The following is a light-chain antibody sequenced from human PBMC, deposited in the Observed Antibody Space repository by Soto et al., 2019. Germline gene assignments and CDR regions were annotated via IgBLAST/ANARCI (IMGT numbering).Light chain of an antibody. CDR1: QDIDSR. CDR3: QQANSFPLT. V-gene: IGKV1-12*01. Sequence: DIQMTQSPSSVSASVGDRVTITCRASQDIDSRLAWYQQKPGNAPNLLLYAASNLQSGVPSRFSGSGSGTDFTLTISSLQPEDFANYYCQQANSFPLTFGGGTKVEIK. J-gene: IGKJ4*01. CDR2: AAS.